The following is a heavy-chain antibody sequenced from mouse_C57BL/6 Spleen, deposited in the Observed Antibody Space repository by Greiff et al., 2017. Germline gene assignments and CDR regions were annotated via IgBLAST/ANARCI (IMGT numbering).Heavy chain of an antibody. D-gene: IGHD1-1*01. CDR2: IYPGDGDT. CDR1: GYAFSSYW. V-gene: IGHV1-80*01. J-gene: IGHJ4*01. CDR3: ARGLYGSSYDYAMDY. Sequence: QVQLQQSGAELVKPGASVKISCKASGYAFSSYWMNWVKQRPGKGLEWIGQIYPGDGDTNYNGKFKGKATLTADKSSSTAYMQLSSLTSEDSAVYFCARGLYGSSYDYAMDYWGQGTSVTVSS.